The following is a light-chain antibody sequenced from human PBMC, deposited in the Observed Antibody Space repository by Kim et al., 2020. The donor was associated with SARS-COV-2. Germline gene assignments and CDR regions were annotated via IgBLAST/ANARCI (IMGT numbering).Light chain of an antibody. CDR1: QSVSSN. Sequence: EIVMTQSPATLSVSPGESATLSCRASQSVSSNLAWYQQKPGQAPRLLIHSASTRDTDIPSRFSGTGSGTEFTLTITSLRSEDFAVYYFQQYHDWPVYTFGQGTKLEI. V-gene: IGKV3-15*01. J-gene: IGKJ2*01. CDR2: SAS. CDR3: QQYHDWPVYT.